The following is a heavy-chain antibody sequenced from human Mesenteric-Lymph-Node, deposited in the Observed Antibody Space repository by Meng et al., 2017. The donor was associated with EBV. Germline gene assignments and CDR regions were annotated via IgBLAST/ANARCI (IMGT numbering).Heavy chain of an antibody. J-gene: IGHJ4*02. V-gene: IGHV3-30*18. Sequence: RVVGSGGGVVQPGRSLRLSCAASGFTFSNYGIHWVRQAPGKGLEWLAVISNDGSDEYYADSVKGRFTISRENSKNTVYLQMRSLRADETAVYYCAKVVRGDYGDYFDYWGPGTLVTVSS. CDR1: GFTFSNYG. D-gene: IGHD4-17*01. CDR2: ISNDGSDE. CDR3: AKVVRGDYGDYFDY.